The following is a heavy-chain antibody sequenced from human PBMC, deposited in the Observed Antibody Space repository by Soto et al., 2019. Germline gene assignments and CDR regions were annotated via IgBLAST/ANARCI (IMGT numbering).Heavy chain of an antibody. CDR1: GYTFTSYY. CDR2: INPSGGST. V-gene: IGHV1-46*01. Sequence: GASVKVSCKASGYTFTSYYMHWVRQAPGQGLEWMGIINPSGGSTSYAQKFQGRVTMTRDTSTSTVYMELSSLRSEDTAVYYCARDIRRYWFGELQNYYYYGMDVWGQGTTVTVSS. J-gene: IGHJ6*02. CDR3: ARDIRRYWFGELQNYYYYGMDV. D-gene: IGHD3-10*01.